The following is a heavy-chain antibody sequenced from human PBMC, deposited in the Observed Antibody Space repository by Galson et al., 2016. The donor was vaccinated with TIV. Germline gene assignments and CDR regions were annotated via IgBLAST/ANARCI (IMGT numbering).Heavy chain of an antibody. CDR1: GDTLSSYP. CDR2: FIPLFGTA. Sequence: SVKVSCKASGDTLSSYPFNWVRQAPGQGLEWVGGFIPLFGTANYAQKFQGRVTISADESTSTLCMEVRSLRSEDTAVYYCAKDRNTAMDTYHYYYGMDVWGQGTTVIVSS. V-gene: IGHV1-69*13. D-gene: IGHD5-18*01. J-gene: IGHJ6*02. CDR3: AKDRNTAMDTYHYYYGMDV.